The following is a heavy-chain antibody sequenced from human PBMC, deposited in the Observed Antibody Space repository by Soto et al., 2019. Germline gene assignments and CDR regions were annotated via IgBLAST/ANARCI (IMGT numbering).Heavy chain of an antibody. CDR1: GFTVSSNY. CDR3: ARVRHDFWSGYSLDV. J-gene: IGHJ6*04. V-gene: IGHV3-66*01. D-gene: IGHD3-3*01. CDR2: IYSGGST. Sequence: GGSLRLSCAASGFTVSSNYMSWVRQAPGKGLEWVSVIYSGGSTYYADSVKGRFTISRDNSKNTLYLQVNSLRAEDTAVYYCARVRHDFWSGYSLDVWGKGTTVTVSS.